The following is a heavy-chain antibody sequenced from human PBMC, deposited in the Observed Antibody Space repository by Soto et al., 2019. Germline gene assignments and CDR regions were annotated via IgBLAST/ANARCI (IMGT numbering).Heavy chain of an antibody. V-gene: IGHV1-24*01. Sequence: GASVKVSCKVSGYTLTELSMHWVRQAPGKGLEWMGGFDPEDGETIYAQKFQGRVTMTEDTSADTAYMELSSLRSEDTAVYYCATPANYYDFRSGYLYWGQGTLVTGSS. J-gene: IGHJ4*02. CDR1: GYTLTELS. CDR2: FDPEDGET. CDR3: ATPANYYDFRSGYLY. D-gene: IGHD3-3*01.